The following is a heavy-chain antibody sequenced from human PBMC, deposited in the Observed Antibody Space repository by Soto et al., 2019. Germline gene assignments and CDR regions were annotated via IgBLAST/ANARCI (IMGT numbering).Heavy chain of an antibody. CDR3: ARVLTPPAGEPAEYFQH. V-gene: IGHV1-18*01. J-gene: IGHJ1*01. D-gene: IGHD2-2*01. CDR2: ISAYNGNT. CDR1: GYTFTSYG. Sequence: ASVKVSCKASGYTFTSYGISWVRQAPGQGLEWMGWISAYNGNTNYAQKLQGRVTMTTDTSTSTAYMELRSLRSDDTAVYYCARVLTPPAGEPAEYFQHWGQGTLVTVSS.